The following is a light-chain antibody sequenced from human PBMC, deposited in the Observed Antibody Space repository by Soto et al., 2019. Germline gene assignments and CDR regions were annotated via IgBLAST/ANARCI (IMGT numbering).Light chain of an antibody. CDR1: SSDVGCYNF. CDR3: SSYTSSSTPYV. V-gene: IGLV2-14*01. CDR2: EVS. J-gene: IGLJ1*01. Sequence: QSALTQPPSASGSPGQSVTISCSGTSSDVGCYNFVSCYQQHPGKAPQVMIYEVSNRPSGVSNRFSGSKSGNTASLTISGLQAEDEADYYCSSYTSSSTPYVFGTGTKLTVL.